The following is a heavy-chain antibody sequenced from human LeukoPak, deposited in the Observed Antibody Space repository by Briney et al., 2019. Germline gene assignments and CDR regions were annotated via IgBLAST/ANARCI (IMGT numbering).Heavy chain of an antibody. CDR1: GYTFTGYH. CDR2: ISTNHSVT. J-gene: IGHJ4*02. V-gene: IGHV1-2*02. D-gene: IGHD2-8*01. CDR3: ERDLYCTNGVCYRIGYHAYFDY. Sequence: SVKVSCKASGYTFTGYHMIWVRQAPGQGLECMGWISTNHSVTNYAQKFEGQVTMSKDTSISTAYMELSRLRFEVTAVYYCERDLYCTNGVCYRIGYHAYFDYWGQGTLVTVSS.